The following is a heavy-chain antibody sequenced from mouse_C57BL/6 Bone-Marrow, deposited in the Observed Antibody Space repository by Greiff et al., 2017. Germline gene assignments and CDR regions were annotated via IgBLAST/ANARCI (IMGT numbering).Heavy chain of an antibody. Sequence: QVQLQQSGPELVKPGASVKISCKASGYAFSSSWMNWVKQRPGKGLEWIGRIYPGAGDTNYNGKFKGTATLTADKSSRTAYMQLSSLTSEDSAVYFCARRGAYYSDYYAMDYWGQGTSVTVSS. D-gene: IGHD2-12*01. CDR3: ARRGAYYSDYYAMDY. J-gene: IGHJ4*01. CDR2: IYPGAGDT. V-gene: IGHV1-82*01. CDR1: GYAFSSSW.